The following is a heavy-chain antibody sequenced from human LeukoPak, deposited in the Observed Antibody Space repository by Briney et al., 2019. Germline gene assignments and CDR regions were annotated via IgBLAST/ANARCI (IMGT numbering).Heavy chain of an antibody. CDR3: TRAASTRYEFVY. D-gene: IGHD3-16*01. J-gene: IGHJ4*02. V-gene: IGHV3-21*01. CDR1: GFIFSGYS. CDR2: IKYDSSDI. Sequence: GGSLRLSCAASGFIFSGYSMNWVRQAPGKGLEWVASIKYDSSDIHHADSVKGRFTISRDSAKSSLYLQMNSLRAEDTAVYYCTRAASTRYEFVYWGQGTLVTVSP.